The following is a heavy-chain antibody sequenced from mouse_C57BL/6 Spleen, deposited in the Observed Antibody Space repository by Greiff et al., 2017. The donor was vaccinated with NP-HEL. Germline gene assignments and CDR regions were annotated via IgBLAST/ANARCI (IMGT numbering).Heavy chain of an antibody. J-gene: IGHJ2*01. CDR3: ARSEGYYGLYFDY. CDR2: IDPSDSYT. D-gene: IGHD1-1*02. V-gene: IGHV1-69*01. CDR1: GYTFTSYW. Sequence: QVQLQQPGAELVMPGASVKLSCKASGYTFTSYWMHWVKQRPGQGLEWIGEIDPSDSYTNYNQKFKGKSTLTVDKSASTAYMQLSSLKSEDSAVYYCARSEGYYGLYFDYWGQGTTLTVSS.